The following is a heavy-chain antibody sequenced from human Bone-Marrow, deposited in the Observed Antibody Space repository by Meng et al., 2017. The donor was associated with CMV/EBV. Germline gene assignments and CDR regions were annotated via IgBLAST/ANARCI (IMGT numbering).Heavy chain of an antibody. D-gene: IGHD3-3*01. CDR2: ISSSGSTI. V-gene: IGHV3-48*03. J-gene: IGHJ4*02. Sequence: GESLKISCAASGFTFSSYEMNWVRQAPGKGLEWVSYISSSGSTIYYADSVKGRFTISRDNAKNSLYLQMNSLRAEDTAVYYCARDRLVMDFWSGFDYWGQGTRVTGSS. CDR3: ARDRLVMDFWSGFDY. CDR1: GFTFSSYE.